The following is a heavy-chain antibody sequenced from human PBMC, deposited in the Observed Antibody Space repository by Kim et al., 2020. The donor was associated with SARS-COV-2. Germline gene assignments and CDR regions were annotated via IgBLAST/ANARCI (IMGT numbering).Heavy chain of an antibody. CDR3: ARGGMVPCDY. V-gene: IGHV3-30*01. J-gene: IGHJ4*02. D-gene: IGHD2-8*01. Sequence: KYYADSVKGRFTISRDNSKNTLYLQMNSLRAEDTAVYYCARGGMVPCDYWGQGTLVTVSS. CDR2: K.